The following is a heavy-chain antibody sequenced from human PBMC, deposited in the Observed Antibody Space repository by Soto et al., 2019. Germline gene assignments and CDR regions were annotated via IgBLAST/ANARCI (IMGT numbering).Heavy chain of an antibody. CDR3: EGGITIVGVVSRPHYYYYGMDV. V-gene: IGHV1-69*01. Sequence: QVQLVQSGAEVKKPGSSVKVSCKASGGTFSSYAISWVRQAPGQGLEWMGGIIPIFGTANYAQKFQGRVAITADESTSTAYMELSSLRSEGTDVYYCEGGITIVGVVSRPHYYYYGMDVWGQGTTVTVSS. D-gene: IGHD3-3*01. CDR1: GGTFSSYA. J-gene: IGHJ6*02. CDR2: IIPIFGTA.